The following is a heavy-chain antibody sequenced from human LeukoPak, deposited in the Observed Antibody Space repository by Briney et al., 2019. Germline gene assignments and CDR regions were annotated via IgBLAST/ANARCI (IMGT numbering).Heavy chain of an antibody. CDR2: IQPEGNEK. CDR1: GFSFTNFW. V-gene: IGHV3-7*04. J-gene: IGHJ4*02. CDR3: ARGDAFSGDH. Sequence: GGSLRLSCAVSGFSFTNFWMSWVRHAPGRGLEWVANIQPEGNEKYHVESVKGRFTISRDNTKNLLFLQMNGLRVEDTAVYYCARGDAFSGDHWGQGTLVTVSS.